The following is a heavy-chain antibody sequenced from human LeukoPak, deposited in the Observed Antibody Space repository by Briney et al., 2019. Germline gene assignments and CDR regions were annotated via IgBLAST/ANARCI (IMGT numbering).Heavy chain of an antibody. CDR1: GFTFSSYA. V-gene: IGHV3-30*07. Sequence: GGSLRLSCAASGFTFSSYAMHWVRQGPGKGLEWVAVISYDGGTKYYADSVKGRFTISRDNSKNTLYLQMNTLRADDTAVYYCARDGFGTGSNWGQGTLVTVSS. CDR3: ARDGFGTGSN. D-gene: IGHD3-16*01. CDR2: ISYDGGTK. J-gene: IGHJ4*02.